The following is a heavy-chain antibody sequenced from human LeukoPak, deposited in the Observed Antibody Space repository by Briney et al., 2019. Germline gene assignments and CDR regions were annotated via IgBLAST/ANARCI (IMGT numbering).Heavy chain of an antibody. J-gene: IGHJ3*02. Sequence: SETLSLTYTVSGGSISSGSYYWSWIRQPAGKGLEWIGRIYTSGSTNYNPSLKSRVTISVDTSKNQFSLKLSSVTAADTAVYYCARAAYDAFDIWGQGTMVTVSS. V-gene: IGHV4-61*02. CDR3: ARAAYDAFDI. CDR1: GGSISSGSYY. CDR2: IYTSGST. D-gene: IGHD6-25*01.